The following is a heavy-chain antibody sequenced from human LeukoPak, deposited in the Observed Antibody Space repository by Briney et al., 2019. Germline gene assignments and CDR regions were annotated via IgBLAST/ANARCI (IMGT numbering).Heavy chain of an antibody. CDR3: ARGQVSDIVVVQAAQGPYYYYGMDV. Sequence: SETLSLTCAVYGGSFSGYYWTWIRQPPGKGLEWVGEINHSGSTNYNPSLKSRVTISVDMAKNQFSLKLSSVTAADTAVYYCARGQVSDIVVVQAAQGPYYYYGMDVWGQGTTVTVSS. D-gene: IGHD2-2*01. CDR1: GGSFSGYY. V-gene: IGHV4-34*01. CDR2: INHSGST. J-gene: IGHJ6*02.